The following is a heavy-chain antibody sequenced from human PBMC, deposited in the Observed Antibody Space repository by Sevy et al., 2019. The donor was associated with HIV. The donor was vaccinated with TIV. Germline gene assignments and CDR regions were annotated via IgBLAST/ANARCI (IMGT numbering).Heavy chain of an antibody. V-gene: IGHV3-48*02. J-gene: IGHJ2*01. CDR1: GFTFSSYS. CDR2: ISSSSSTI. Sequence: GGSLRLSCAASGFTFSSYSMNWVRQAPGKGLGWVSYISSSSSTIYYADSVKGRFTISRDNAKNSLYLQMNSLRDEDTAVYYCARGKYYYGSGSYNRWYFDLWGRGTLVTVSS. CDR3: ARGKYYYGSGSYNRWYFDL. D-gene: IGHD3-10*01.